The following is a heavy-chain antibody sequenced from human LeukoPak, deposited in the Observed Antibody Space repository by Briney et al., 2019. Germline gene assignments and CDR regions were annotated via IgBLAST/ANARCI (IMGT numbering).Heavy chain of an antibody. J-gene: IGHJ4*02. CDR2: ISGSGGST. CDR1: GFTFSSYA. Sequence: GGSLRLSCAASGFTFSSYAMSWVRQAPGKGLECVSTISGSGGSTYYADSVKGRFTISRDNSKNTLYLQMYSLRAEDTAVYYCARTCSSTSCYNYWGQGTLVTVSS. V-gene: IGHV3-23*01. D-gene: IGHD2-2*02. CDR3: ARTCSSTSCYNY.